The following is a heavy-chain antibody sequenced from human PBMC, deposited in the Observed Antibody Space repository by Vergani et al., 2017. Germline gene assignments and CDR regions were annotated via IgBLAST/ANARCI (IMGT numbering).Heavy chain of an antibody. D-gene: IGHD3-9*01. CDR2: IHSSGTT. CDR3: ARVMYRDEASTGYRLEGMDI. V-gene: IGHV4-61*02. CDR1: GGSITSGSFY. J-gene: IGHJ1*01. Sequence: QVQLHESGPGLVKPSQTLSLTCTVSGGSITSGSFYWSWIRQPAGKGLEWIGRIHSSGTTNYNPSLKSRVTLSVDTSKNQLSLRMTSVTAADTAVYFCARVMYRDEASTGYRLEGMDIWGQGTLVSVSS.